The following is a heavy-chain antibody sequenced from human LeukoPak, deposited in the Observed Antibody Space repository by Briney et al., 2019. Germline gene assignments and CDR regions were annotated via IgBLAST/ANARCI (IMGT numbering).Heavy chain of an antibody. CDR2: IYTSGST. Sequence: PSETLALTCNVSDGTIRSYYWSWIRQPAGKGLEWIGRIYTSGSTNYNPSLKSRVTMSVDTSKNQFSLKLNSVTAADTAVYYCARLFDYYYMDVWGKGTTVTVSS. D-gene: IGHD3-3*01. CDR1: DGTIRSYY. J-gene: IGHJ6*03. V-gene: IGHV4-4*07. CDR3: ARLFDYYYMDV.